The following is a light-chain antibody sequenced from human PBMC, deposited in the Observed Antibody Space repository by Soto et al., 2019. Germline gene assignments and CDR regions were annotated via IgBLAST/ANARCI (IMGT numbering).Light chain of an antibody. CDR1: NRDVGGYNY. J-gene: IGLJ2*01. CDR3: SSYTTSSTLV. Sequence: QSALTQPASVSGSPGPSITISCTGTNRDVGGYNYVSWYQQHPGKAPKLMIYDVSNRHSGVSNRFSGSKSANTASLTISGLQAEDEADYYCSSYTTSSTLVIGGGTKVTVL. V-gene: IGLV2-14*03. CDR2: DVS.